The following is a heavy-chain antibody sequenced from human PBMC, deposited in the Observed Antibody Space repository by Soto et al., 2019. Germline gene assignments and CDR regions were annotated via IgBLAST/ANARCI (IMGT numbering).Heavy chain of an antibody. CDR3: ARDRRYYDSSGYSSFNY. J-gene: IGHJ4*02. Sequence: SETLSLTCTVSGGSISSGGYYWSWIRQHPGKGLEWIGYIYYSGSTYYNPSLKSRVTISVDTSKNQFSLKLSSVTAADTAVYYCARDRRYYDSSGYSSFNYWGQGTLVTVSS. CDR2: IYYSGST. CDR1: GGSISSGGYY. V-gene: IGHV4-31*03. D-gene: IGHD3-22*01.